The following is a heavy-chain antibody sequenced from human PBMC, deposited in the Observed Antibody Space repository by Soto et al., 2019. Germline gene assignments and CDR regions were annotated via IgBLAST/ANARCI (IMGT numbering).Heavy chain of an antibody. CDR2: INHSGST. CDR1: GGSFGGYY. V-gene: IGHV4-34*01. CDR3: ARRIRYYGMDV. J-gene: IGHJ6*02. Sequence: QVQLQQWGAGLLKPSETLSLTCAVYGGSFGGYYWSWIRQPPGKGLEWIGEINHSGSTNYNPSLKSRVTISVDTSKNQFSLKLSSVTAADTAVYYCARRIRYYGMDVWGQGTTVTVSS.